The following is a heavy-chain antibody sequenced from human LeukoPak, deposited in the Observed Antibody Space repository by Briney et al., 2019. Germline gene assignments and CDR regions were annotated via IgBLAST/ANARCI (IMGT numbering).Heavy chain of an antibody. CDR3: AGRHRDDYNSNFLDC. V-gene: IGHV4-39*07. CDR1: GGSVNRSAYY. Sequence: SETLSLTCTVSGGSVNRSAYYWGWIRQPPGKGLEWIGSLYYSARTQLYYSASTHYNPSLESRVIISVDTSKNQFSLKLTSVTAADTAVYYCAGRHRDDYNSNFLDCWGQGTLVTVSS. J-gene: IGHJ4*02. CDR2: LYYSARTQLYYSAST. D-gene: IGHD5-24*01.